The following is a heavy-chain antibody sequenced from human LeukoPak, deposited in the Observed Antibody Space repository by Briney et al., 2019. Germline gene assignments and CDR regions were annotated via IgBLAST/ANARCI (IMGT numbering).Heavy chain of an antibody. V-gene: IGHV4-61*02. CDR1: GGSISSGSYY. CDR2: IYTSGST. CDR3: ARDPRLLWFGSFDP. D-gene: IGHD3-10*01. J-gene: IGHJ5*02. Sequence: SQTLSLTCTVSGGSISSGSYYWSWIRQPAGKGLEWIGRIYTSGSTNYNPSLKSRVTISVDTSKNQFSLKLSSVTAADTAVYYCARDPRLLWFGSFDPWGQGTLVTVSS.